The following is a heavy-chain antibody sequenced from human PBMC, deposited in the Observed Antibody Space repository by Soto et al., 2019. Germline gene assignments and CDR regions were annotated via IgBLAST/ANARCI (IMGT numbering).Heavy chain of an antibody. CDR3: ARDRGYCSSTSCSQFGY. V-gene: IGHV3-66*01. CDR2: IYSDGTT. D-gene: IGHD2-2*01. Sequence: GGSLRLSCAASGFTVRRNYMTWVRQAPTKGLEWVSVIYSDGTTYHADSVKGRFTISRDNSKNMVYLQMNSLRAEDTAVYYCARDRGYCSSTSCSQFGYRGQGTPVTVSS. J-gene: IGHJ4*02. CDR1: GFTVRRNY.